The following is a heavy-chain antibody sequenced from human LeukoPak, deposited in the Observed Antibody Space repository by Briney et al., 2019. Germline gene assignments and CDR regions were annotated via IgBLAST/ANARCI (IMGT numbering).Heavy chain of an antibody. J-gene: IGHJ6*03. D-gene: IGHD3-9*01. CDR1: GFTFGSYS. V-gene: IGHV3-21*01. Sequence: GGSLRLSCAASGFTFGSYSMNWVRQAPGKGLEWVSSISSSSSYIYYADSVKGRFTTSRDNAKNSLYLQMNSLRAEDTAVYYCARDGNDILTGSLQYYMDVWGKGTTVTVSS. CDR2: ISSSSSYI. CDR3: ARDGNDILTGSLQYYMDV.